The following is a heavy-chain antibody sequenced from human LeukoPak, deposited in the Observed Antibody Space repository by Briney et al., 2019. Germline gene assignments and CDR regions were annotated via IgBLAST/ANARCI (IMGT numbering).Heavy chain of an antibody. D-gene: IGHD1-26*01. J-gene: IGHJ5*02. V-gene: IGHV1-69*13. Sequence: SVRVSCKTSGGTFSSYAIHWVRQAPGQGLEWMGGIIPISATVNYAQKFQGRVAITADGSTTTAYMELSSLRSDDTAVYFCARIVLGAFNWFDPWGQGTLVTVSS. CDR1: GGTFSSYA. CDR3: ARIVLGAFNWFDP. CDR2: IIPISATV.